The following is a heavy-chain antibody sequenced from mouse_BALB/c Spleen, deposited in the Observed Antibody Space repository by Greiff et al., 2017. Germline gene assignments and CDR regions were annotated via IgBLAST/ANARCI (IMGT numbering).Heavy chain of an antibody. CDR3: ARRTTVVPGFAY. J-gene: IGHJ3*01. Sequence: VQLKQSGPGLVKPSQSLSLTCTVTGYSITSDYAWNWIRQFPGNKLEWMGYISYSGSTSYNPSLKSRISITRDTSKNQFFLQLNSVTTEDTATYYCARRTTVVPGFAYWGQGTLVTVSA. D-gene: IGHD1-1*01. CDR2: ISYSGST. V-gene: IGHV3-2*02. CDR1: GYSITSDYA.